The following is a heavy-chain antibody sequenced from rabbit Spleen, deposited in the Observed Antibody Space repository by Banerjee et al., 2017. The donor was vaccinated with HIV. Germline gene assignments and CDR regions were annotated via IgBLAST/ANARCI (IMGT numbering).Heavy chain of an antibody. Sequence: QEQLEESGGDLVKPGASLTLTCTASGFSFSSSYWIYWVRQAPGKGLEWIGCINVGSSAGTYYATWAKGRFTVSKTSSTTVTLQMTSLTAADTATYFCAREDVGISGVHFALWGPGTLVTVS. CDR1: GFSFSSSYW. D-gene: IGHD8-1*01. CDR2: INVGSSAGT. J-gene: IGHJ4*01. CDR3: AREDVGISGVHFAL. V-gene: IGHV1S45*01.